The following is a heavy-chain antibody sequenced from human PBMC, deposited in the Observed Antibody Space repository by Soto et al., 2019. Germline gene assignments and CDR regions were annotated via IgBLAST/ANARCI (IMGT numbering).Heavy chain of an antibody. V-gene: IGHV1-18*01. J-gene: IGHJ6*02. Sequence: ASVKVSCKASGYTFTSYGISWVRQAPGQGLEWMGWISAYNGNTNYAQKLQGRLTMTTDTSTSTAYMELRSLRPDDTAVYYCARVVAAAAPEGYYYYGMDVWGQGTTVTVSS. CDR1: GYTFTSYG. D-gene: IGHD6-13*01. CDR2: ISAYNGNT. CDR3: ARVVAAAAPEGYYYYGMDV.